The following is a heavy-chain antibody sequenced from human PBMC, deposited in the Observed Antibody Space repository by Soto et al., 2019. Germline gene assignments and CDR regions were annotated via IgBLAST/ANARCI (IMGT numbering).Heavy chain of an antibody. CDR2: IIPIFGTA. CDR3: TRMEEEGYYYGMDV. Sequence: ASVKVSCKASGGTFSSYAISWVRQAPGQGLEWMGGIIPIFGTANYAQKFQGRVTITADESTSTAYMELSSLRSEDTAVYYCTRMEEEGYYYGMDVWGQGTTVTVSS. CDR1: GGTFSSYA. D-gene: IGHD1-1*01. J-gene: IGHJ6*02. V-gene: IGHV1-69*13.